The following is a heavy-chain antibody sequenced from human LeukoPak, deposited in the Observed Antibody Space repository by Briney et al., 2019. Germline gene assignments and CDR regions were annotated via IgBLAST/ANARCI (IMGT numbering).Heavy chain of an antibody. CDR1: GGSISSYY. Sequence: SETLSLTCTVSGGSISSYYWSWIRQPAGKGLEWIGRIYTSGSTNYNPSLKSRVTMSVDTAKNQFSLKLSSVTAADTAVYYCARDSIAAAGWAFDIWGQGTMVTVSS. D-gene: IGHD6-13*01. CDR2: IYTSGST. V-gene: IGHV4-4*07. CDR3: ARDSIAAAGWAFDI. J-gene: IGHJ3*02.